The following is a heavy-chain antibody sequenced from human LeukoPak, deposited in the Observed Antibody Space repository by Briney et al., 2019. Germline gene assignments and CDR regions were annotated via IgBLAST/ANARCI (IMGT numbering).Heavy chain of an antibody. D-gene: IGHD2-2*01. CDR1: GASLDSGDYY. CDR3: ARQSCTDTSCTVFRWYFDL. V-gene: IGHV4-39*01. CDR2: IHYSGNT. Sequence: PSETLSLTCAVSGASLDSGDYYWGWIRQSPGRGLECIASIHYSGNTYYDPSLKSRVTLSVDTSKNQFSLKLSSVTAADTAIYYCARQSCTDTSCTVFRWYFDLWGRGTLVTVSS. J-gene: IGHJ2*01.